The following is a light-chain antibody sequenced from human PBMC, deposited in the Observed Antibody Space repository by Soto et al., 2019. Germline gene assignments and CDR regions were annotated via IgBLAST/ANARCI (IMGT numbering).Light chain of an antibody. J-gene: IGLJ2*01. CDR2: DVS. CDR3: SSYTSSSTVV. CDR1: SSDVGGYNY. V-gene: IGLV2-14*01. Sequence: QSALTQPASVSGSPGQSITISCTGTSSDVGGYNYASWYQQHPGKAPKLMIYDVSNRPSGVSNRFSGSKSGNTASLTISRLQAEYEADYYCSSYTSSSTVVFGGGTKLTVL.